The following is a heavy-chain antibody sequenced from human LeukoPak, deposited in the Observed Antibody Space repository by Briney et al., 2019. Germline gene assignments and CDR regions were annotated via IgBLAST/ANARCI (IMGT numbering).Heavy chain of an antibody. V-gene: IGHV1-8*01. Sequence: ASVTVSCKASGYTFTSYDINWVRQAPGQGLEWMGWMNPNSGNTGYAQKFQGRVTMTRNTSISTAYMELSSLRSEDTAVYYCARAGRSSSWYGGYNWFDPWGQGTLVTVSS. D-gene: IGHD6-13*01. CDR3: ARAGRSSSWYGGYNWFDP. CDR2: MNPNSGNT. J-gene: IGHJ5*02. CDR1: GYTFTSYD.